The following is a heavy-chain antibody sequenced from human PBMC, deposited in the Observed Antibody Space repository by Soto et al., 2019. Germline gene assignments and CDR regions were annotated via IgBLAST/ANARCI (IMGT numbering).Heavy chain of an antibody. CDR1: GYTFTGFY. D-gene: IGHD3-10*01. J-gene: IGHJ6*02. V-gene: IGHV1-2*04. CDR2: INPNTSGT. Sequence: QVQLVQSGAEVKKPGASVKVSCKASGYTFTGFYMHWVRQAPGQGPEWMGWINPNTSGTSYAQKFQGWVTLTRDTSINTAYVELSRLLAADTAVYYFARDLWRYMGIKGYFYGMDVWGQGTTVTISS. CDR3: ARDLWRYMGIKGYFYGMDV.